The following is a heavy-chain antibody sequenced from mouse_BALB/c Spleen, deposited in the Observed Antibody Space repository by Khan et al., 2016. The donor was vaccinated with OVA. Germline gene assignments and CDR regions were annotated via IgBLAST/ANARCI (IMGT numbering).Heavy chain of an antibody. D-gene: IGHD1-1*01. J-gene: IGHJ4*01. Sequence: QMQLEESGPGLVAPSQSLSITCTVSGFSLTSYGVNWVRQPPGKGLEWLGVIWGDGNTNYHSALISRLIISRDNSKSQVFLKLNSLQTDDTATYYCAKFTPDYYSMDYWGQGTSVTVSS. CDR2: IWGDGNT. V-gene: IGHV2-3*01. CDR1: GFSLTSYG. CDR3: AKFTPDYYSMDY.